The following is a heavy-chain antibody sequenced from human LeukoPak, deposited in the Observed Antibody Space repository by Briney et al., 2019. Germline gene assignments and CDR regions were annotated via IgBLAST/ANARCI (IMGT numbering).Heavy chain of an antibody. Sequence: GGSLRLSCAASGFTFDDRGMSWVRQAPGKGLEWVSGINWNGGSTGYADSVKGRFTISRDNAKNSLYLQMNSLRAEDTALYYCARRIVATIKGRGYYFDYWGQGTLVTVSS. CDR1: GFTFDDRG. CDR3: ARRIVATIKGRGYYFDY. CDR2: INWNGGST. V-gene: IGHV3-20*04. D-gene: IGHD5-12*01. J-gene: IGHJ4*02.